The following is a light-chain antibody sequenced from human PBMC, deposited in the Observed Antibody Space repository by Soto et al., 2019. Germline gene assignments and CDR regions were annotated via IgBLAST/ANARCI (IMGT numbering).Light chain of an antibody. CDR2: DAS. CDR1: QTIGTY. J-gene: IGKJ4*01. V-gene: IGKV3-11*02. Sequence: EIVLTQSPATLSLSPGERATLSCRASQTIGTYLAWSQQKPGQPPRLLIYDASNRATGIPARFSGSGSGRDFTLTINSLEPEDFAVYFCLQRSDWPLTFGGGTEVEIK. CDR3: LQRSDWPLT.